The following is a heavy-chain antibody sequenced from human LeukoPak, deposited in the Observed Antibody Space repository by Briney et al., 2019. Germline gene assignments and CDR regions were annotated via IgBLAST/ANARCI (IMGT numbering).Heavy chain of an antibody. V-gene: IGHV3-66*01. Sequence: GGSLRLSCAASGFTVSSNYMTWVREAPGKGLEWVSIAYSGGSTYYADSVKGRFTISGDNSKNTLHLQMSGLRAEDTAVYYCARVYNARLDCWGQGALVTVSS. D-gene: IGHD3-10*01. CDR1: GFTVSSNY. J-gene: IGHJ4*02. CDR2: AYSGGST. CDR3: ARVYNARLDC.